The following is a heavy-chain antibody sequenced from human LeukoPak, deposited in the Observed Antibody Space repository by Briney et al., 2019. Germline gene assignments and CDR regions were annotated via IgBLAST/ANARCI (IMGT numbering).Heavy chain of an antibody. D-gene: IGHD6-13*01. J-gene: IGHJ4*02. V-gene: IGHV3-30-3*01. Sequence: PGGSLRLSCAASGFTFSSYAMHWVRQAPGKGLEWVAVISYDGSNKYYADSVKGRFTISRDNSKNTLYLQMNSLRAEDTAVYYCARGLGYSSSWYEVDYWGQGTLVTVSS. CDR2: ISYDGSNK. CDR1: GFTFSSYA. CDR3: ARGLGYSSSWYEVDY.